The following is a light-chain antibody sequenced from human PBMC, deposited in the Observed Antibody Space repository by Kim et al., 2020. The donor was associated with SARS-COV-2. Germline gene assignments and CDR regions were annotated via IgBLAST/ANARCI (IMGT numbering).Light chain of an antibody. CDR3: LLSYYGVRG. Sequence: GRAFTLACTSSTGPVTYNHYPYWFQQRPGQAPRTLIYATVNKLPWTPGRFSGSLLGGQAVLTLSGAQPEDEADYLCLLSYYGVRGVGGGTQLTVL. CDR2: ATV. J-gene: IGLJ2*01. CDR1: TGPVTYNHY. V-gene: IGLV7-46*01.